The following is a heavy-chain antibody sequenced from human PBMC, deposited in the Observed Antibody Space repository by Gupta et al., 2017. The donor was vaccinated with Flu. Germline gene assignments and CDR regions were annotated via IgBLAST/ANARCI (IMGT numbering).Heavy chain of an antibody. CDR1: GFTFGTYG. J-gene: IGHJ4*02. CDR2: IWYDGINT. D-gene: IGHD6-13*01. Sequence: QVQLVQSGGGVVQPGRSLRLYCAASGFTFGTYGMHWVRQAPGKGLEWVAIIWYDGINTYYGDSVKGRFIVSRDNSRNTLYLQMNSLRAEDTAMYYCARDSMGVAAAPDYWGQGTLVTVSS. V-gene: IGHV3-33*01. CDR3: ARDSMGVAAAPDY.